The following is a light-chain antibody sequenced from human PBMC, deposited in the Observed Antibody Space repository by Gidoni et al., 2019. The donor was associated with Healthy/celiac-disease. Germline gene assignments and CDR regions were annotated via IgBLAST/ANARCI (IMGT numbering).Light chain of an antibody. Sequence: QSALTQPASVSASPGQSITISCTGTSSDVGGYNYVSWYQQHPGKAPKLMIYDVSNRPSGVSNRFSASKSGNTASLTISGLQAEDEADYYCSSYTSSNKDVVFGGGTKLTVL. V-gene: IGLV2-14*03. J-gene: IGLJ2*01. CDR3: SSYTSSNKDVV. CDR1: SSDVGGYNY. CDR2: DVS.